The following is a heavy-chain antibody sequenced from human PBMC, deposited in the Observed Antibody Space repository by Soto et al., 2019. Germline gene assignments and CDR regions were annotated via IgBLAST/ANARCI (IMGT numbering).Heavy chain of an antibody. CDR2: IYYSGST. D-gene: IGHD6-13*01. J-gene: IGHJ3*02. CDR3: ARDSAAAGTRGAFDI. Sequence: SETLSLTCTVSGGSISSGCYYWSWIRQHPGKGLEWIGYIYYSGSTYYNPSLKSRVTISVDTSKNQFSLKLSSVTAADTAVYYCARDSAAAGTRGAFDIWGQGTMVTVSS. CDR1: GGSISSGCYY. V-gene: IGHV4-31*03.